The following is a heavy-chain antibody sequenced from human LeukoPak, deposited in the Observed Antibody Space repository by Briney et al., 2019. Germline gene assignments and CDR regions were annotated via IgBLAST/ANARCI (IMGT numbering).Heavy chain of an antibody. J-gene: IGHJ4*02. V-gene: IGHV3-23*01. CDR1: GFTFSSYA. CDR2: ISGSGGST. CDR3: AKVFSAYSSGWYEYYDY. D-gene: IGHD6-19*01. Sequence: PGGSLRLSCAASGFTFSSYAMSWVRQAPGKGLEWVSAISGSGGSTYYADSVKGQFTISRDNSKNTLYLQMNSLRAEDTAVYYCAKVFSAYSSGWYEYYDYWGQGTLVTVSS.